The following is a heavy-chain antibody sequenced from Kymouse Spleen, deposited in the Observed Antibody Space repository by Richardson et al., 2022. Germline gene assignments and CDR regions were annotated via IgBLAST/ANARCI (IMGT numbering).Heavy chain of an antibody. CDR1: GGSISSSSYY. CDR2: IYYSGST. J-gene: IGHJ4*02. Sequence: QLQLQESGPGLVKPSETLSLTCTVSGGSISSSSYYWGWIRQPPGKGLEWIGSIYYSGSTYYNPSLKSRVTISVDTSKNQFSLKLSSVTAADTAVYYCARRYFDWSHFDYWGQGTLVTVSS. V-gene: IGHV4-39*01. D-gene: IGHD3-9*01. CDR3: ARRYFDWSHFDY.